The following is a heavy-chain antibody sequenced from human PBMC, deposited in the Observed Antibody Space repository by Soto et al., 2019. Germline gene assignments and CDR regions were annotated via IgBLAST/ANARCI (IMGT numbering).Heavy chain of an antibody. CDR1: GFTFRSFW. CDR3: ARDIGFDYVD. Sequence: EVQLVESGGGLVQPGGSLRVSCAVSGFTFRSFWMSWVRQAPGKGLEWVATINEDGSEIYYVDSVKGRFTISRDNAQNSLYLQMRSLSAEATAVYFCARDIGFDYVDCGQGTRVTVSS. J-gene: IGHJ4*02. D-gene: IGHD3-16*01. V-gene: IGHV3-7*01. CDR2: INEDGSEI.